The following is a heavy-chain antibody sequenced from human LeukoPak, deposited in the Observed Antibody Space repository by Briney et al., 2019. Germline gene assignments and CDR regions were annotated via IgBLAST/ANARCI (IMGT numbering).Heavy chain of an antibody. V-gene: IGHV3-74*03. D-gene: IGHD4-17*01. CDR3: VRDQTVFTILDY. CDR2: IKTDGSDM. CDR1: GFTFSNYW. Sequence: GGSLRLSCAAAGFTFSNYWMHWVRQAPGKGLVWVAAIKTDGSDMQYADSVEGRFAISRDNAKNTVYLQMNSLRDEDTAVYYCVRDQTVFTILDYWGQGTLVTVSS. J-gene: IGHJ4*02.